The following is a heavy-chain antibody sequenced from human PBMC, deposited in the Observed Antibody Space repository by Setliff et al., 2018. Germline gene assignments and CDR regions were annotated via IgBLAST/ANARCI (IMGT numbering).Heavy chain of an antibody. J-gene: IGHJ4*02. CDR1: GYTFTYFG. Sequence: PSVKVSCKASGYTFTYFGLSWVRQAPGQGLEWMGWISPYNGQTTYAQRFQGRVTMTTDSSTDTAYLELRSLKSDDTAVYYCSRLVRYCTTTTCQRLSGGEYWGQGTLVTVSS. CDR2: ISPYNGQT. V-gene: IGHV1-18*01. D-gene: IGHD2-8*01. CDR3: SRLVRYCTTTTCQRLSGGEY.